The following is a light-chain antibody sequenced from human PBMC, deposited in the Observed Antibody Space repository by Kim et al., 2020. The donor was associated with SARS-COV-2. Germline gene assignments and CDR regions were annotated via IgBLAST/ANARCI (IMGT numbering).Light chain of an antibody. Sequence: QTATLTCTGNSNNIGHRGAVWLQQHQGHPPKLLSYRNDNRPSVISERFSASRSGITASLTITGLQPEDEADYYCSAWDSSLSAQVFGGGTQLTVL. CDR1: SNNIGHRG. V-gene: IGLV10-54*01. J-gene: IGLJ3*02. CDR3: SAWDSSLSAQV. CDR2: RND.